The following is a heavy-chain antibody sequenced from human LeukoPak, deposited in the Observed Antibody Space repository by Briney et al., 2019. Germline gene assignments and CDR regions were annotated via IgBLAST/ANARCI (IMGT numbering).Heavy chain of an antibody. CDR2: IYYSGST. CDR3: ARDDYGDYYYGMDV. CDR1: GGSISSYY. J-gene: IGHJ6*02. V-gene: IGHV4-59*01. Sequence: SETLSLTCTVSGGSISSYYWSWIRQPPGKGLEWIGYIYYSGSTNYNPSLKSRVTISVDTSKNQFSLKLCSVTAADTAVYYCARDDYGDYYYGMDVWGQGTTVTVSS. D-gene: IGHD4-17*01.